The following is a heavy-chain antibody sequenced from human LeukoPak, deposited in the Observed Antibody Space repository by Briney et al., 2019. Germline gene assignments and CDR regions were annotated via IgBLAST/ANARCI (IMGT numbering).Heavy chain of an antibody. CDR2: INSDVSWT. D-gene: IGHD2-2*01. CDR3: VSFYETY. CDR1: GNYW. J-gene: IGHJ4*02. Sequence: GGSLRLSCAASGNYWMHWVRQAPGKGLVWVSHINSDVSWTSYADSVKGRFTISKDNAKNTVYLQMNNLRAEDTAVYYCVSFYETYWGRGTLVTVSS. V-gene: IGHV3-74*01.